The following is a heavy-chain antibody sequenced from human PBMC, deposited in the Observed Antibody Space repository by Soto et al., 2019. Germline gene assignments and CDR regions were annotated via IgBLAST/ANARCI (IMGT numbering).Heavy chain of an antibody. CDR1: GFTFSSYA. J-gene: IGHJ3*02. CDR3: ARARDSSGRDAFDI. Sequence: PGGSLRLSCAASGFTFSSYAISWVRQAPGQGLEWMGGIIPIFGTANYAQKFQGRVTITADESTSTAYMELSSLRSEDTAVYYCARARDSSGRDAFDIWGQGTMVTVSS. D-gene: IGHD3-22*01. CDR2: IIPIFGTA. V-gene: IGHV1-69*01.